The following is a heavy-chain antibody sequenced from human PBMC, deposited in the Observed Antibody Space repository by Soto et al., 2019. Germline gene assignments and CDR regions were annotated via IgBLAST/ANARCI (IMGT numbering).Heavy chain of an antibody. D-gene: IGHD6-19*01. Sequence: DVQLVESGGGLVQPGGSLRLSCAGSGFTFTNYEMSWVRQAPGKGLEWLSFITSSSRTIYYADSVKGRFTVSRDNAKSSLYLQMSGLRAEYTAAYYCARFSGGWHYFYMDVWGKGTTATVSS. CDR2: ITSSSRTI. CDR1: GFTFTNYE. V-gene: IGHV3-48*01. CDR3: ARFSGGWHYFYMDV. J-gene: IGHJ6*03.